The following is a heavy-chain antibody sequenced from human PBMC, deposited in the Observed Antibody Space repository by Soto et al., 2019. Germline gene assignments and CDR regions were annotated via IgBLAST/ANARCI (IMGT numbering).Heavy chain of an antibody. CDR1: GITFSDYY. CDR2: ISSSSSYT. Sequence: GVLRLSCAASGITFSDYYMSWIRQAPGKGLEWVSYISSSSSYTKYADSVKGRFTVSRDNSRNTFYLQMSSLRADDTAVYYCTKDWSAAHWGQGNLVTVS. D-gene: IGHD3-3*01. CDR3: TKDWSAAH. V-gene: IGHV3-11*05. J-gene: IGHJ4*02.